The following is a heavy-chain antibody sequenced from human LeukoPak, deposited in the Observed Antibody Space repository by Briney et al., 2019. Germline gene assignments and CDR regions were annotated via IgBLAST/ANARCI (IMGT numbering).Heavy chain of an antibody. Sequence: GGSLRLSCEVSGFTFSNYWMSWVRQAPGKGLEWVANIKQDGSENYYVDSVKGRFTISRDNAKNSLYLQMNSLRAKDTAVYYCARESDGGSDYWGQGTLVTVSS. CDR2: IKQDGSEN. J-gene: IGHJ4*02. CDR3: ARESDGGSDY. CDR1: GFTFSNYW. D-gene: IGHD2-21*02. V-gene: IGHV3-7*01.